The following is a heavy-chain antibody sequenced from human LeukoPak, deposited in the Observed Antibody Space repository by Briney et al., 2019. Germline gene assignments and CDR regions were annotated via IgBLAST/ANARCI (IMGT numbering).Heavy chain of an antibody. CDR2: ITTSSSYI. CDR1: GFSFGSYD. J-gene: IGHJ6*02. CDR3: ASHIVVVTAIRYYAMDV. Sequence: GGSLRLSCAASGFSFGSYDVNWVRQAPGKGLEWVSSITTSSSYIYYADSVKGRFTVSRDNAENSLYLQMNSLRAEDTAVYYCASHIVVVTAIRYYAMDVWGQGTTVTVSS. D-gene: IGHD2-2*01. V-gene: IGHV3-21*01.